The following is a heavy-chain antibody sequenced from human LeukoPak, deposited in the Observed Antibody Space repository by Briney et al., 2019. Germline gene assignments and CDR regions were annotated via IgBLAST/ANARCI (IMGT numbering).Heavy chain of an antibody. CDR2: IYYSGST. Sequence: SETLSLTCTVSGGSISNYYWSWIRQPPGKGLEWIGYIYYSGSTNYNPSLKSRVTISVDTSKNQFSLKLSSVTAADTAVYYCASGYYDSSGYDPPDYWGQGTLVTVSS. D-gene: IGHD3-22*01. CDR1: GGSISNYY. V-gene: IGHV4-59*01. CDR3: ASGYYDSSGYDPPDY. J-gene: IGHJ4*02.